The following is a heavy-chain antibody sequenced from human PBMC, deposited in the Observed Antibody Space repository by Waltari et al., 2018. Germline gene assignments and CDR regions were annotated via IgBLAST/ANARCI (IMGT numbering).Heavy chain of an antibody. V-gene: IGHV3-21*01. CDR2: ISSSSSYI. Sequence: EVQLVESGGGLVKPGGSLRLSCAASGFTFSSYSMNWVRPAPGKGLEWVSSISSSSSYIYYADSVKGRFTISRDNAKNSLYLQMNSLRAEDTAVYYCARDNDYSNYSGWFDPWGQGTLVTVSS. CDR1: GFTFSSYS. D-gene: IGHD4-4*01. CDR3: ARDNDYSNYSGWFDP. J-gene: IGHJ5*02.